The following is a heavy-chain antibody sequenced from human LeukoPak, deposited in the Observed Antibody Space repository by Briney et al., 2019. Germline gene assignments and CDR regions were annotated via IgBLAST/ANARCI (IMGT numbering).Heavy chain of an antibody. CDR1: GGSISGYY. J-gene: IGHJ4*02. Sequence: SETLSLTCTVSGGSISGYYWSWIRQPPGKGLEWIGYIYYYGTTTYNPSLKNRVTISVDTSKNLFSLKLRSMTAADTAVYYCARDWRPFDYWSQGILVTVSS. CDR3: ARDWRPFDY. V-gene: IGHV4-59*12. CDR2: IYYYGTT.